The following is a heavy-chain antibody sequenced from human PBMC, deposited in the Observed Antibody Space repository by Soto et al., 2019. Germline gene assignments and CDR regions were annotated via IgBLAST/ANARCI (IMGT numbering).Heavy chain of an antibody. V-gene: IGHV1-69*12. D-gene: IGHD2-15*01. Sequence: QVQLVQSGAEVQKPGSSVKVSCKASGGPFSSYAISWVRQAPGHVLEWMGGSIPIFGTANYAQKFQGRVTITADESTSTADMELSSLRSEDTAVYYCARRGGYCSGGSCYDAFYIWGQGTMVTVSS. CDR2: SIPIFGTA. J-gene: IGHJ3*02. CDR1: GGPFSSYA. CDR3: ARRGGYCSGGSCYDAFYI.